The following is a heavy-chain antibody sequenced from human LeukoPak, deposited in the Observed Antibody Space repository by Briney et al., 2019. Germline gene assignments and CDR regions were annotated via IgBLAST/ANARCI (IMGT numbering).Heavy chain of an antibody. D-gene: IGHD4-23*01. CDR2: IKSKTDGGTT. J-gene: IGHJ4*02. V-gene: IGHV3-15*01. CDR1: GFTFSNAW. Sequence: GGSLRLSCAASGFTFSNAWMSWVRQAPGKGLEWVGRIKSKTDGGTTDYAAPVKGRFSISRDDSKNTLYLQMNSLKTEDTAVYYCTTGPLWGSTVAYFDYWGQGTLVTVST. CDR3: TTGPLWGSTVAYFDY.